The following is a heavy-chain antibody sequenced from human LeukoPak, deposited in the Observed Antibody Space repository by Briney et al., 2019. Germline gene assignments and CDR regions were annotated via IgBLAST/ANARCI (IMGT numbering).Heavy chain of an antibody. CDR3: AIQSDQQKSSWMTTSDN. V-gene: IGHV1-69*13. CDR2: IIPILGSA. J-gene: IGHJ4*02. D-gene: IGHD2/OR15-2a*01. Sequence: ASVKVSCKASGRTFSTYAFSWVRQAPGQGHEWVGGIIPILGSAKYAQRFQDRVTITADDSTATAYMEVSSLRSEDTAMYYCAIQSDQQKSSWMTTSDNWGQGTLVTVSS. CDR1: GRTFSTYA.